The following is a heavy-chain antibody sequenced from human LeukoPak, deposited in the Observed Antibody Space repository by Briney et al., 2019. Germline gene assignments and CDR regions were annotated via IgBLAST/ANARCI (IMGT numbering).Heavy chain of an antibody. CDR1: GYTFTSYG. CDR3: AREYHYDSSGYPGYYFDY. Sequence: ASVKVSCKASGYTFTSYGISWVRQAPGQGLEWMGWISAYNGNTNYAQKLQGRVTMTTGTSTSTAYTELRSLRSDDTAVYYCAREYHYDSSGYPGYYFDYWGQGTLVTVSS. CDR2: ISAYNGNT. J-gene: IGHJ4*02. V-gene: IGHV1-18*01. D-gene: IGHD3-22*01.